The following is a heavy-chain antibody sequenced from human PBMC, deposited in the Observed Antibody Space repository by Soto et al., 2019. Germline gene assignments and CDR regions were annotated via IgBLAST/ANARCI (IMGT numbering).Heavy chain of an antibody. Sequence: GASVKVSCKASGYTFTNYYMHWVRQAPGQGLEWIGVINTSGGSTTYAQKFQGRATMTRDTSTSTVYMELSSLRPDDTAVYYCARGGSSSFSWFDRWGQGSLVTVSS. J-gene: IGHJ5*02. CDR1: GYTFTNYY. V-gene: IGHV1-46*01. CDR3: ARGGSSSFSWFDR. CDR2: INTSGGST. D-gene: IGHD6-6*01.